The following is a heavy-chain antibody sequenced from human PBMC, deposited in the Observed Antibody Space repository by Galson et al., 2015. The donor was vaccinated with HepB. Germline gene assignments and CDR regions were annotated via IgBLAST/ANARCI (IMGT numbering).Heavy chain of an antibody. J-gene: IGHJ3*02. CDR2: ITDIGGAT. Sequence: SLRLSCAASGLTFNSYAMHWVRQAPGKGLEWVSAITDIGGATYHADSVKGRFSVSRDKSRHMLYLQMNGLRVEDTAVYYCAKDRGADFWSPSSAFDIWGQGTIVTVSS. CDR1: GLTFNSYA. D-gene: IGHD3-3*01. CDR3: AKDRGADFWSPSSAFDI. V-gene: IGHV3-23*01.